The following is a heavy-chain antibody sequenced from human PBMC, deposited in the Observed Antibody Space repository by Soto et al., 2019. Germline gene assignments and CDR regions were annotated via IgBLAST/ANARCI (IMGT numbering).Heavy chain of an antibody. CDR3: ARAKTERGDYFDY. Sequence: SETLSLTCTVSGGSISSGGYYWSWIRQHPGKGLEWIGYIYYSGSTYYNPSLKSRVTISVDTSKNQFSLKLSSVTAADTAVYYCARAKTERGDYFDYWGQGTLVTVSS. V-gene: IGHV4-31*03. D-gene: IGHD1-26*01. J-gene: IGHJ4*02. CDR1: GGSISSGGYY. CDR2: IYYSGST.